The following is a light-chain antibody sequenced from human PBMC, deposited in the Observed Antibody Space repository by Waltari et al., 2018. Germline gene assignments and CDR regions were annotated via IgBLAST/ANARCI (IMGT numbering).Light chain of an antibody. CDR2: GAS. J-gene: IGKJ4*01. Sequence: DIQMTPSPSSVSASVGDRVTPTCRASQGISTWLALYQQKPGKVPKLLIYGASTLKSGVPPKFSGSGSGTDFTLTITSLQPEDFGTYFCQQANSFPLTFGGGTKVEIK. CDR3: QQANSFPLT. V-gene: IGKV1-12*01. CDR1: QGISTW.